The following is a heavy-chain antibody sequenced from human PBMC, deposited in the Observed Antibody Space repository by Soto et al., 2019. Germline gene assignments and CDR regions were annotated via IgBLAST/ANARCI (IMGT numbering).Heavy chain of an antibody. Sequence: EVQLLESGGGLVQPGGSLRLSCAASGFTFSGYAMSWVRQAPGKGLEWVSAISGSGGSTYYADSVKGRFTISRDNSKNTLYLQMNSLRAEDTAVYYCAKQQGFGEYPYYGMDVWGQGTTVTVSS. CDR2: ISGSGGST. CDR1: GFTFSGYA. V-gene: IGHV3-23*01. D-gene: IGHD3-10*01. CDR3: AKQQGFGEYPYYGMDV. J-gene: IGHJ6*02.